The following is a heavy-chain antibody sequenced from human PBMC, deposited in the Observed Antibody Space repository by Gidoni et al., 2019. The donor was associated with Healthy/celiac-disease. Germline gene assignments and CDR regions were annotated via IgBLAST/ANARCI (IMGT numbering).Heavy chain of an antibody. D-gene: IGHD2-15*01. Sequence: QMQLVQSGPEVKKPGTSVKVSCKASGFTFTSSAVQWVRQARGQRLEWIGWIVIGSGNTNYAQKFQERVTITRDMSTSTAYMELSSLRSEDTAVYYCAACSLSSGGDNPYGMDVWGQGTTVTVSS. CDR2: IVIGSGNT. CDR3: AACSLSSGGDNPYGMDV. V-gene: IGHV1-58*01. J-gene: IGHJ6*02. CDR1: GFTFTSSA.